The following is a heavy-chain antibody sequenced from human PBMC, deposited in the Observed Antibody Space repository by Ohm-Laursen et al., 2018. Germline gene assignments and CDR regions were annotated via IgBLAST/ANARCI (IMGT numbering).Heavy chain of an antibody. D-gene: IGHD2-15*01. Sequence: SETLSLTCGVYGGSFSGYYWSWIRQPPGKGLEWIGEINHSGSTDYNPSLKSRVTISVDTSKNQFSLKLRSVTAADTAVYYCVRHDCTVGSCYQDFHYWGQGTLVTVSS. CDR3: VRHDCTVGSCYQDFHY. CDR2: INHSGST. CDR1: GGSFSGYY. J-gene: IGHJ4*02. V-gene: IGHV4-34*01.